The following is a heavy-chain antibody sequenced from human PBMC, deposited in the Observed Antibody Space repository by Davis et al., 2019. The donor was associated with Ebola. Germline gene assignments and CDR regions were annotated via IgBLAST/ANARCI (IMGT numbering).Heavy chain of an antibody. J-gene: IGHJ6*02. Sequence: PSESLSLTCTVSGGSISSYYWSWIRQPPGKWLEWIGEINHSGSTNSNPSLKSRVTISVDTSKNQFSLKLSTVTAADTAVYYCARGFPRNWELRRVYYYYGMDVWGQGTTVTVSS. V-gene: IGHV4-34*01. CDR1: GGSISSYY. D-gene: IGHD1-7*01. CDR2: INHSGST. CDR3: ARGFPRNWELRRVYYYYGMDV.